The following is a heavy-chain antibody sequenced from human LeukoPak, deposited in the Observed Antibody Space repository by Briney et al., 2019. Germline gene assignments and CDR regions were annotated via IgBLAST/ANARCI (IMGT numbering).Heavy chain of an antibody. J-gene: IGHJ4*02. D-gene: IGHD3-22*01. V-gene: IGHV4-30-2*01. Sequence: SETLSLTCAVSGGSISSGGYSWSWIRQPPGKGLGWIGYIYHSGSTYYNPSLKSRVTISVDRSKNQYSLKLSSVTAADTAVYYCAREGYYYDSSGYSYYFDYWGQGTLVTVSS. CDR3: AREGYYYDSSGYSYYFDY. CDR1: GGSISSGGYS. CDR2: IYHSGST.